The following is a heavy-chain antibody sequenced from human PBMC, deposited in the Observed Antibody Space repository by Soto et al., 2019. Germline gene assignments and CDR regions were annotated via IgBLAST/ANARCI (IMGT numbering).Heavy chain of an antibody. J-gene: IGHJ4*02. V-gene: IGHV4-4*02. Sequence: SETLSLTCAVSGVSISSSNWWSWVRQPPGKGLEWIGDIYHSGSTSYNPSLKSRVTISVDKSKNQFSLKLNSVTAADTAVYYCAKDVRWGYYWGQGTLVTVSS. CDR2: IYHSGST. D-gene: IGHD2-21*01. CDR1: GVSISSSNW. CDR3: AKDVRWGYY.